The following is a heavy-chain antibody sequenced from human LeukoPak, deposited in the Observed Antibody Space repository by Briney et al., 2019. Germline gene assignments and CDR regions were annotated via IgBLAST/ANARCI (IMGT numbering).Heavy chain of an antibody. Sequence: PSETLSLTCAVYGGSFSGYYWSWIRQPPGKGLEWIGEINHSGSTNYNPSLKSRVTISVDTSKNQFSLKLSSVTAADTAVYYCARIIAARPGPSWGQGTLVTVSS. CDR1: GGSFSGYY. CDR3: ARIIAARPGPS. CDR2: INHSGST. D-gene: IGHD6-6*01. J-gene: IGHJ5*02. V-gene: IGHV4-34*01.